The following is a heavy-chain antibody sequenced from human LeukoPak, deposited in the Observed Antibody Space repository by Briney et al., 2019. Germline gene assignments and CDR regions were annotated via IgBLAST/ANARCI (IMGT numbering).Heavy chain of an antibody. V-gene: IGHV4-31*03. CDR2: IYYSGST. D-gene: IGHD2-21*01. Sequence: SETLSLTCTVSGGSISSGGYYWSWIRQHPGKGLEWIGYIYYSGSTYYNPSLKSRVTISVDTSKNQFSLKLSSVTAADTAVYYCATSCCIRGRGPPPLQHPDWVKRWGQGTLVSVSS. CDR1: GGSISSGGYY. CDR3: ATSCCIRGRGPPPLQHPDWVKR. J-gene: IGHJ4*02.